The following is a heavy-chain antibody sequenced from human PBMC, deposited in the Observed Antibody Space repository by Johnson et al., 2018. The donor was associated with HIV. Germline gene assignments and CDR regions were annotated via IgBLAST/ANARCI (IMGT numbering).Heavy chain of an antibody. V-gene: IGHV3-33*08. CDR1: GFTFSSYA. J-gene: IGHJ3*02. CDR3: ARGGSYLTLDDAFDI. D-gene: IGHD1-26*01. Sequence: QVQLVESGGGVVQPGRSLRLSCAASGFTFSSYAMHWVRQAPGKGLEWVAFIRYDGSNKYYADSVKGRFTISRDNSKNTLHLQMNSLRAEDTAVYYCARGGSYLTLDDAFDIWGQGTMVTVSS. CDR2: IRYDGSNK.